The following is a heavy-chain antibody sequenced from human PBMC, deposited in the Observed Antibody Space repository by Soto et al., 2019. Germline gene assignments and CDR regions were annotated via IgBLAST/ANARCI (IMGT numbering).Heavy chain of an antibody. CDR2: FDPEDGET. CDR1: GYTLTDLS. CDR3: AKFGWGGSYSESHASDI. J-gene: IGHJ3*02. D-gene: IGHD1-26*01. V-gene: IGHV1-24*01. Sequence: VPCRSSGYTLTDLSMHWVRQAPGKGLEWMRGFDPEDGETIYAQKFQGRVTMTEDTSTDTAYMELSSLRSEDTALYSCAKFGWGGSYSESHASDIWGQGTMVTVSS.